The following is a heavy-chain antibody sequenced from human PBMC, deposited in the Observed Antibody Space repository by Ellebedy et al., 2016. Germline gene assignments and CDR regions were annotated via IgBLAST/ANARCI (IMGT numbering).Heavy chain of an antibody. D-gene: IGHD3-10*01. Sequence: SETLSLTCNISGGSISTYFWSWIRQPPGQGLDWIGYIYYNGSTNYNPSLKSRVTISIDTSKNQFSLRLSSVTAADTAVYYCAREHRVWFGDFVYSFFDYWGQGTLVTVSS. CDR2: IYYNGST. CDR1: GGSISTYF. V-gene: IGHV4-59*01. J-gene: IGHJ4*02. CDR3: AREHRVWFGDFVYSFFDY.